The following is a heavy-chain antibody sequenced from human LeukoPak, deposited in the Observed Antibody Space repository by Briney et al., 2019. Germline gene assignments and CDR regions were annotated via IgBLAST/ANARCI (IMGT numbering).Heavy chain of an antibody. CDR3: ACSYYYGSGSYHYFDY. D-gene: IGHD3-10*01. V-gene: IGHV4-39*01. J-gene: IGHJ4*02. Sequence: SETLSLTCTVSGGSISSSSYYWGWIRQPPGKGLEWIGSIYYSGSTYYNPSLKSRVTISVDTSKNQSSLKLSSVTAADTAVYYCACSYYYGSGSYHYFDYWGQGTLVTVSS. CDR2: IYYSGST. CDR1: GGSISSSSYY.